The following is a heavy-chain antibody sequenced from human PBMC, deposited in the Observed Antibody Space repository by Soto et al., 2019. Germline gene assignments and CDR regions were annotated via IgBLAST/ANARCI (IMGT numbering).Heavy chain of an antibody. D-gene: IGHD3-22*01. CDR2: IYYSGST. CDR1: GGSISSGGYY. V-gene: IGHV4-31*03. J-gene: IGHJ3*02. CDR3: ARLYDSSGYYYVRTADAFDI. Sequence: TLSLTCTVSGGSISSGGYYWSWIRQHPGKGLEWIGYIYYSGSTYYNPSLKSRVTISVDTSKNQFSLKLSSVTAADTAVYYCARLYDSSGYYYVRTADAFDIWGQGTMVT.